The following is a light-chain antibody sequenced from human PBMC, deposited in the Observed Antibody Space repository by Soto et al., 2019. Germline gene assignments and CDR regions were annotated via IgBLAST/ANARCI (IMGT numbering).Light chain of an antibody. V-gene: IGKV3-15*01. CDR3: QQYNDWPLT. J-gene: IGKJ1*01. CDR1: QSVRSN. CDR2: GAF. Sequence: IVMTQSPVTLSVSPGERATLSCRASQSVRSNLAWYQHKPGQAPSLLIYGAFTRATGIPARFSGTGSGTEFTLTISSLQSEDFALYYCQQYNDWPLTFGQGTKVEV.